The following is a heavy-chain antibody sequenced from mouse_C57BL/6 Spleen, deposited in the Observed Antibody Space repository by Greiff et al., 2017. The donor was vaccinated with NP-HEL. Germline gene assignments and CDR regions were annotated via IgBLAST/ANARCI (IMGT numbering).Heavy chain of an antibody. Sequence: VQLQQSGAELVRPGTSVKVSCKASGYAFTNYLIEWVKQRPGQGLEWIGVINPGSGGTNYNEKFKGKATLTADKSSSTAYMQLSSLTSEDSAVYFCARSPYGNSFAYWGQRTLVTVSA. CDR3: ARSPYGNSFAY. J-gene: IGHJ3*01. CDR2: INPGSGGT. CDR1: GYAFTNYL. D-gene: IGHD2-1*01. V-gene: IGHV1-54*01.